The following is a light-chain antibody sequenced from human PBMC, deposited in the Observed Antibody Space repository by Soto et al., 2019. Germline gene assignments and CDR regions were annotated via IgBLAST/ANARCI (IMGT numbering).Light chain of an antibody. V-gene: IGLV2-14*03. J-gene: IGLJ3*02. CDR3: SSYTATRTVM. Sequence: QSALTQPASVAGSPGQSITIACTGTSSDVGGYNYVSWYQLHPGKAPRLVIYDVSIRPPAVSDRFSGSTSGNTASLTISGLQAEDEADYYCSSYTATRTVMFGGGTKLTVL. CDR2: DVS. CDR1: SSDVGGYNY.